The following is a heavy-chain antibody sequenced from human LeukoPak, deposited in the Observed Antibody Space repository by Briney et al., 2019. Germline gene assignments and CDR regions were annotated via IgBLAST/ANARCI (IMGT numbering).Heavy chain of an antibody. CDR3: AKDRVRVITGVLDY. CDR1: GLTVGSNS. Sequence: GGSLRLSCAASGLTVGSNSLSWVRQAPGRGLEWVSVIYSGGSTYYADSVKGRFTISRDNSKNTLYLQMNSLRAEDAAVYYCAKDRVRVITGVLDYWGQGTLVTVSS. J-gene: IGHJ4*02. D-gene: IGHD1-20*01. CDR2: IYSGGST. V-gene: IGHV3-53*05.